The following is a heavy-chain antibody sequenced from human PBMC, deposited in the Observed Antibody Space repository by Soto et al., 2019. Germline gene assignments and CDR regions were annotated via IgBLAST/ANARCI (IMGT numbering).Heavy chain of an antibody. J-gene: IGHJ4*02. V-gene: IGHV2-5*02. CDR2: IYWDDDK. D-gene: IGHD3-10*01. CDR1: GFSLSTREVG. CDR3: AHRAYYYGSGSYYTH. Sequence: SGPTLVNPTQTLTLTCTFSGFSLSTREVGVGWIRQPPGKALEWLALIYWDDDKRYRPSLKSRLTIVKDTSKNLVILIMINMDPEDTATYYCAHRAYYYGSGSYYTHWGQGILVTVSS.